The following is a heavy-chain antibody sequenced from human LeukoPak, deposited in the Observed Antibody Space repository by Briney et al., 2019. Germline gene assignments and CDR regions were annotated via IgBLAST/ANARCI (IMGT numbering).Heavy chain of an antibody. CDR3: AKGSSGYFDY. V-gene: IGHV3-33*06. D-gene: IGHD3-22*01. CDR2: IWYDGSNK. CDR1: GFTFNRFG. J-gene: IGHJ4*02. Sequence: PGGSLRLSCATSGFTFNRFGMHWVRQASGKGLEWGAVIWYDGSNKDYADSVKGRFTISRDNSKNTLYLQMNSLRVEDTAVYYCAKGSSGYFDYWGQGTLVTVSS.